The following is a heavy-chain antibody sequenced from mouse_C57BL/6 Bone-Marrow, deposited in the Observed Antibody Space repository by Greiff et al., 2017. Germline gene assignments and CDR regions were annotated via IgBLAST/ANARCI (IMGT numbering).Heavy chain of an antibody. CDR3: ATYYYGSSYGFAY. J-gene: IGHJ3*01. CDR1: GYTFTDYN. D-gene: IGHD1-1*01. Sequence: EVQLQQSGPELVKPGASVKIPCKASGYTFTDYNMDWVKQSHGKSLEWIGDINPNNGGTIYNQKFKGKATLTVDKSSSTAYMELRSLTSEDTAVYYCATYYYGSSYGFAYWGQGTLVTVSA. V-gene: IGHV1-18*01. CDR2: INPNNGGT.